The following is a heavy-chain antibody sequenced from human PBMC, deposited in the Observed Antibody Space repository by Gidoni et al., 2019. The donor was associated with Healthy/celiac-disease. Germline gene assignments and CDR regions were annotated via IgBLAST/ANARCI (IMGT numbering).Heavy chain of an antibody. CDR3: ARGDRHVGSGSYYGGY. D-gene: IGHD1-26*01. V-gene: IGHV4-34*01. CDR2: INQRGST. J-gene: IGHJ4*02. Sequence: QVQLQQWGAGLLKPSATLSLTCAVYGGSFSCYYWSWIRQPPGKGLEWIGEINQRGSTNYNPSLKSRVNISVDTSKNQFSLKLSSVTAADTAVYYCARGDRHVGSGSYYGGYWGQGTLVTVSS. CDR1: GGSFSCYY.